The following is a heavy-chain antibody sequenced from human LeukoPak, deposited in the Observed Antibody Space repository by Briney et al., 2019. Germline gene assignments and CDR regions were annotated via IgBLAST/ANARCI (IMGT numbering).Heavy chain of an antibody. Sequence: GGSLRLSCAASGFTLSAYAMHWVRQAPGKGLEWVAVISYDGSSEYYADSVKGRFTISRDNSMNTLYLQMNSLRVEDTAVYYCARDRQWLGRFDYWGQGTLVTVSS. V-gene: IGHV3-30-3*01. D-gene: IGHD6-19*01. J-gene: IGHJ4*02. CDR3: ARDRQWLGRFDY. CDR2: ISYDGSSE. CDR1: GFTLSAYA.